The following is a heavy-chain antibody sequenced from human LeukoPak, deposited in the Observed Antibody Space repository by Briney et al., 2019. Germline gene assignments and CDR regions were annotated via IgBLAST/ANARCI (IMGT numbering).Heavy chain of an antibody. D-gene: IGHD3-10*01. Sequence: GGPLRLSCAASGFTFSSYAMSWVRQAPGKGLEWVSAIGGSGDFTYYAEYVKGRFTISRDNSKKTLYLQMNSLRAEDTAVYYCAKADRGWGVITKDWGQGTLVTVSS. CDR1: GFTFSSYA. V-gene: IGHV3-23*01. CDR2: IGGSGDFT. J-gene: IGHJ4*02. CDR3: AKADRGWGVITKD.